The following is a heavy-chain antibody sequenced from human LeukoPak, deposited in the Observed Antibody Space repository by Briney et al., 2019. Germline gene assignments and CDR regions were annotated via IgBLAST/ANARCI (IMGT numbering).Heavy chain of an antibody. CDR1: GFTFSNYA. CDR3: ARGVYWSLDY. V-gene: IGHV3-23*01. Sequence: PGGSLRLSCAASGFTFSNYAMSWVRQAPGKGLDWVSAISGSTGSTYYADSVKGRFTISRDNSKNTVFLHMNSLRVEDTAVYYCARGVYWSLDYWGQGTPVTVSS. D-gene: IGHD1-1*01. CDR2: ISGSTGST. J-gene: IGHJ4*02.